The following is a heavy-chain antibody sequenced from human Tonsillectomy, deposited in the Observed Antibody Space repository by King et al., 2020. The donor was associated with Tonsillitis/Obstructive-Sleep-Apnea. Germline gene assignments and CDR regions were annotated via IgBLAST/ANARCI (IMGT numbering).Heavy chain of an antibody. CDR3: ARGEAPDCGNTSCYIWFDP. CDR2: INHSGIT. Sequence: VQLQQWGAGLLKPSETLSLTCAVYGGSFTGYYWSWIRQPPGKGLEWIGEINHSGITNYSPSLKSRVTISLERSKNQFSLKLTSVPAADTAVYYCARGEAPDCGNTSCYIWFDPWGQGTPVTVSS. D-gene: IGHD2-2*01. CDR1: GGSFTGYY. V-gene: IGHV4-34*01. J-gene: IGHJ5*02.